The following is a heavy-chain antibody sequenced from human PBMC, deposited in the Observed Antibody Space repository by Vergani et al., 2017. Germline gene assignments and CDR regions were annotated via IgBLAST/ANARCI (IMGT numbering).Heavy chain of an antibody. CDR3: AGDSRYCSSTSCYVGRDWFDP. Sequence: QVQLVQSGAEVKKPGASVKVSCKASGYTFTSYYMHWVRQAPGQGLEWMGIINPSGGSTSYAQKFQGRVTRTRDKSTSTVYMELSSLRSEDTAVYYCAGDSRYCSSTSCYVGRDWFDPWSEGTLVTVSS. D-gene: IGHD2-2*01. CDR2: INPSGGST. V-gene: IGHV1-46*01. J-gene: IGHJ5*02. CDR1: GYTFTSYY.